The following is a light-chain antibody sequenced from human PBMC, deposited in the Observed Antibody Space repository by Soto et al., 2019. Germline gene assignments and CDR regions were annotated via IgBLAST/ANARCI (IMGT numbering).Light chain of an antibody. V-gene: IGKV3-15*01. CDR1: QSISSN. CDR3: QQYNNWPLT. CDR2: GAS. Sequence: ETVMTQSPATLSVSPGERATLSCRASQSISSNLAWYQQKPGQAPRLLIYGASTRATGIPARFTGSGSGTEFTLTISSLQSEDFAVYYCQQYNNWPLTFGGATKVEIK. J-gene: IGKJ4*01.